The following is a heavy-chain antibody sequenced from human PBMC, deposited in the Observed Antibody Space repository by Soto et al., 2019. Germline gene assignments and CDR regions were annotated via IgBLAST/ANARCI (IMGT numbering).Heavy chain of an antibody. V-gene: IGHV4-34*01. J-gene: IGHJ6*02. CDR2: INHSGST. CDR1: GGSFSGYY. D-gene: IGHD6-13*01. CDR3: ARVAAAGKYYYYYCGMDV. Sequence: SETLSLTCAVYGGSFSGYYWSWIRQPPGKGLEWIGEINHSGSTNYNPSLKSRVTISVDTSKNQFSLKLSSVTAADTAVYYCARVAAAGKYYYYYCGMDVWGQGTTVTVS.